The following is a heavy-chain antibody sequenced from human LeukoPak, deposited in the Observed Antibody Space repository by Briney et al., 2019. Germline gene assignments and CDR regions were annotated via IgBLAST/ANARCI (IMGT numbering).Heavy chain of an antibody. V-gene: IGHV4-34*01. CDR1: GGSFSDYY. D-gene: IGHD3-10*01. Sequence: SETLSLTCAVYGGSFSDYYWSWIRQPPGKGLEWIGEINHSGSTNYNPSLKSRVTISVDTSKNQFSLKLSSVTAADTAVYCCARGLGVISPNWFDPWGQGTLVTVSS. CDR3: ARGLGVISPNWFDP. J-gene: IGHJ5*02. CDR2: INHSGST.